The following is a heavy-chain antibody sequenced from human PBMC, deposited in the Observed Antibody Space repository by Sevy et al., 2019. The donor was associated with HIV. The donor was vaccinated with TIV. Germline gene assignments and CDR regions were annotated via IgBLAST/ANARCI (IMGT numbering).Heavy chain of an antibody. D-gene: IGHD1-1*01. J-gene: IGHJ4*02. Sequence: GESLKISCADSGFTFSTYGMHWVRQAPGKGLEWVAVISYDGFKTYYADSMKGRFTISRDNSKNTLYLQMNSLRVEDTALYFCAKDGGWYNYAPSDYWGLGTLVTVSS. CDR2: ISYDGFKT. V-gene: IGHV3-30*18. CDR3: AKDGGWYNYAPSDY. CDR1: GFTFSTYG.